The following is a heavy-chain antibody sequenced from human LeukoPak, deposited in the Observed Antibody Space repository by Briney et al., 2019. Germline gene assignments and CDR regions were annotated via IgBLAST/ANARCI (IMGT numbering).Heavy chain of an antibody. CDR1: GDSVSSKNGA. D-gene: IGHD1-14*01. J-gene: IGHJ4*02. CDR3: ARDVGTTGRYTFDY. Sequence: SQTLSLTCGISGDSVSSKNGAWNWIRQSPSRGLEWVGRTYYRSKWYDDYAMSLQGRISISLDTSKNQFSLHLYSVTPEDTAVYYCARDVGTTGRYTFDYWGQGILVTVSS. CDR2: TYYRSKWYD. V-gene: IGHV6-1*01.